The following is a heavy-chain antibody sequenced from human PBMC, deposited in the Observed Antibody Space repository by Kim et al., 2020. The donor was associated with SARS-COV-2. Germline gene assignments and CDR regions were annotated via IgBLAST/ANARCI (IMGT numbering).Heavy chain of an antibody. J-gene: IGHJ6*02. CDR2: ISGSGGST. V-gene: IGHV3-23*01. D-gene: IGHD3-22*01. CDR1: GFTFSSYA. Sequence: GGSLRLSCAASGFTFSSYAMSWVRQAPGKGLEWVSAISGSGGSTYYADSVKGRFTISRDNSKNTLYLQMNSLRAEDTAVYYCAKGEYYYDSSGYYYAGYYYGMDVWGQGTTVTVSS. CDR3: AKGEYYYDSSGYYYAGYYYGMDV.